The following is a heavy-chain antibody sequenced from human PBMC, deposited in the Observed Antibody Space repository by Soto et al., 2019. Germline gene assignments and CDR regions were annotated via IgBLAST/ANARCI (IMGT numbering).Heavy chain of an antibody. CDR3: ARVSSGWWYFDY. Sequence: ASVKVSCKASGYTFTSYAMDWVRQAPGQRLEWMGWINAGNGNTKYSQKFQGRVTITRDTSASTAYMELSSLRSEDTAVYYCARVSSGWWYFDYWGQGTLVTVSS. D-gene: IGHD6-19*01. V-gene: IGHV1-3*01. J-gene: IGHJ4*02. CDR1: GYTFTSYA. CDR2: INAGNGNT.